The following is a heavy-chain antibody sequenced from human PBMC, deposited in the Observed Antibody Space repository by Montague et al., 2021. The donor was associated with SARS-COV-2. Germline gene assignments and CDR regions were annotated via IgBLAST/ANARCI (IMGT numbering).Heavy chain of an antibody. CDR2: ISYDGSNK. V-gene: IGHV3-30-3*01. CDR3: AGDYSGVPGSYYHYFDY. CDR1: GFTFSSYA. Sequence: SLRLSCAASGFTFSSYAMHWVRQAPGKGLEWVAVISYDGSNKYYADSVKGRFTISRDNSKNTLYLQMNSLRAEDTAVYYCAGDYSGVPGSYYHYFDYWGQGTLVTVS. J-gene: IGHJ4*02. D-gene: IGHD3-10*01.